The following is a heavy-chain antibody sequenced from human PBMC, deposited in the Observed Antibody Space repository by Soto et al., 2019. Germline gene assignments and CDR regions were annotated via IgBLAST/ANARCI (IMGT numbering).Heavy chain of an antibody. CDR1: GYTFTTYW. V-gene: IGHV5-51*01. Sequence: GESLKISCTGSGYTFTTYWIAWVRQMPGKGLEWMGIIYPGDSDTTYSPSFQGQVTISADKSISTAYLQWISLKASDTAMYYCARPIRQATRRSFEFWGQGPLVTVYS. CDR3: ARPIRQATRRSFEF. CDR2: IYPGDSDT. J-gene: IGHJ4*02.